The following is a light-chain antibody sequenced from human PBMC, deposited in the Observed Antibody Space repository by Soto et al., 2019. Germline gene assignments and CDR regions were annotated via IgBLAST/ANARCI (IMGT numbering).Light chain of an antibody. J-gene: IGLJ3*02. V-gene: IGLV2-14*01. CDR1: SSDVGGYNY. CDR3: NSFRTNYTWL. CDR2: EVS. Sequence: QSALTQPASVSGSPGQSITISCTGTSSDVGGYNYVSWNQQHPGKAPKLIIYEVSNRHSGVSNRFSGSKSGNTASLTISGLQAEDEADYYCNSFRTNYTWLFGGGTKVTVL.